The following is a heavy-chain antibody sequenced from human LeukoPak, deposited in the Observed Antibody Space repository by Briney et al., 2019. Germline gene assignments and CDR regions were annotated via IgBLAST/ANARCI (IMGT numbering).Heavy chain of an antibody. CDR2: ISANNGNR. CDR3: ARQGYGGHSRGAADY. D-gene: IGHD4-23*01. V-gene: IGHV1-18*01. CDR1: GYTFTNYG. J-gene: IGHJ4*02. Sequence: GASVKVSCKASGYTFTNYGISWVRQAPGQGLEWMGWISANNGNRNYALKLQDRVSMTTDTSTSTAYMELRSLGSDDTAVYYCARQGYGGHSRGAADYWGQGTLVTVSS.